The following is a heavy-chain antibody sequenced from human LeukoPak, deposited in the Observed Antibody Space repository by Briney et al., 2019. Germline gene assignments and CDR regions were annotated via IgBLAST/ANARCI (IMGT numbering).Heavy chain of an antibody. Sequence: GGSLRLSCTASKFTFSHYGMHWVRQAPGKGLVWVSRINTDGSITTYADSVKGRFTISRDNAKNTLYLQMNSLRDEDTAVYYCASLGTLVPWGQGTLVTVSS. V-gene: IGHV3-74*01. CDR3: ASLGTLVP. J-gene: IGHJ5*02. CDR2: INTDGSIT. D-gene: IGHD3-9*01. CDR1: KFTFSHYG.